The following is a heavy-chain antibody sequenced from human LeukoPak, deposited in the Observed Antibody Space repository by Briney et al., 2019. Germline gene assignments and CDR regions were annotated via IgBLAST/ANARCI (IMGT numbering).Heavy chain of an antibody. J-gene: IGHJ5*02. Sequence: SVKVSRKASGGTFSSYAINWVRQAPGQGLEWMGGIIPIFGTSNYAQKFQGRVTITADESTSTAYMELSSLRSEDTAVYYCARDRRQQLENWFDPWGQGTLVTVSS. V-gene: IGHV1-69*13. D-gene: IGHD6-13*01. CDR3: ARDRRQQLENWFDP. CDR1: GGTFSSYA. CDR2: IIPIFGTS.